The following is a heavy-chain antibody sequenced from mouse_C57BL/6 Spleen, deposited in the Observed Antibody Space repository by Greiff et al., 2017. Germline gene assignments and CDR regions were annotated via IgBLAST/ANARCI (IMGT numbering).Heavy chain of an antibody. Sequence: EVKVEESGGGLVKPGGSLKLSCAASGFTFSDYGMHWVRQAPEKGLEWVAYISSGSSTIYYADTVKGRFTISRDNAENTLFLQMTSLRSEDTAMYYCARDYYGSSYWYFDVWGTGTTVTVSS. CDR2: ISSGSSTI. CDR3: ARDYYGSSYWYFDV. J-gene: IGHJ1*03. D-gene: IGHD1-1*01. V-gene: IGHV5-17*01. CDR1: GFTFSDYG.